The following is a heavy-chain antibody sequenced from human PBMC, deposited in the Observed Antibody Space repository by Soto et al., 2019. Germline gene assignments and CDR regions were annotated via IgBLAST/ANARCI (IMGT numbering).Heavy chain of an antibody. CDR3: ARAGYCSSTSCDGPPVSIFYGMDV. D-gene: IGHD2-2*01. J-gene: IGHJ6*02. CDR2: TYYRSKWYN. V-gene: IGHV6-1*01. CDR1: GDSVASNSAA. Sequence: SPTLSLTGPISGDSVASNSAAWYWIRQSPSRGLEWLGRTYYRSKWYNEHAESVKSRITINPDTSKNKFSLQLNSVTPEDKAANYCARAGYCSSTSCDGPPVSIFYGMDVWGQGTTVTVSS.